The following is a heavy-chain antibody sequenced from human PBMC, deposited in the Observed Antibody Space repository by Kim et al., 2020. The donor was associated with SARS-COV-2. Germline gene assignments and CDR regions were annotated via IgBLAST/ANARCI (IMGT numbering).Heavy chain of an antibody. CDR3: AKDSRYSSSWYGLENWFDP. D-gene: IGHD6-13*01. Sequence: GRITISRDNSKNSLYLQMNSLRTEDTALYYCAKDSRYSSSWYGLENWFDPWGQGTLVTVSS. V-gene: IGHV3-43*01. J-gene: IGHJ5*02.